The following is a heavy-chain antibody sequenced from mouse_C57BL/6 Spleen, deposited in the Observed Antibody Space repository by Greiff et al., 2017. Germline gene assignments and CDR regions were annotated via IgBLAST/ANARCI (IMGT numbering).Heavy chain of an antibody. Sequence: EVQLQESGPELVKPGASVKMSCKASGYTFPDYNMHWVKQSHGKSLEWIGYINPNNGGTSYNQKFKGKAALTVNKSSSTAYMELRSLTSEDSAVYYCARALIYYGYDWFAYWGQGTLVTVSA. J-gene: IGHJ3*01. D-gene: IGHD2-2*01. CDR3: ARALIYYGYDWFAY. CDR1: GYTFPDYN. CDR2: INPNNGGT. V-gene: IGHV1-22*01.